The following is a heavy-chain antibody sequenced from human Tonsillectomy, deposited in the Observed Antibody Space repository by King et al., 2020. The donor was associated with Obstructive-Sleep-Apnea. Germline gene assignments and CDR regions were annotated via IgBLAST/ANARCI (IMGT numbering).Heavy chain of an antibody. J-gene: IGHJ6*02. D-gene: IGHD3-9*01. Sequence: LQLQESGPGLVKPSETLSLTCTVSGGSIRSSNYYWGWIRQPPGKGLEWIGNIYYSGSTFYNPSLKSRVTISVDTSKNQFSLRLSSVTAADTAVYYCARLDIVTGYSYGMDVWGQGTTVTVSS. CDR3: ARLDIVTGYSYGMDV. V-gene: IGHV4-39*01. CDR1: GGSIRSSNYY. CDR2: IYYSGST.